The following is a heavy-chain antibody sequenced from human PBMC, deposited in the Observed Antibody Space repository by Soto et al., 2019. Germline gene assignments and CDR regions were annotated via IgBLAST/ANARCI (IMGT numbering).Heavy chain of an antibody. CDR2: ISSSSSTI. V-gene: IGHV3-48*01. CDR3: ATYYGSGSYFPDHYYNGMDV. J-gene: IGHJ6*02. D-gene: IGHD3-10*01. CDR1: GFTFSIYS. Sequence: EVQVVESGGGLVQPGGSLKISCAASGFTFSIYSMNWVRQAPGKGLEWISYISSSSSTIYYADSVMGRFTISRDNAKNSLYLQMNSLRAEDTAVYYCATYYGSGSYFPDHYYNGMDVWGQGTTVTVSS.